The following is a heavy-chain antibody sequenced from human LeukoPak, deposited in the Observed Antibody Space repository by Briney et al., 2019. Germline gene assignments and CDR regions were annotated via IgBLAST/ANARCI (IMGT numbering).Heavy chain of an antibody. CDR1: GFTVSSNY. J-gene: IGHJ4*02. D-gene: IGHD2-15*01. Sequence: PGGSLRLSCAASGFTVSSNYMSWVRQAPGKGLEWVSVIYSGGSTYYADSVKGRFTISRDNSKNTLYLQMNSLRAEDTAVYYCAGYCSGGSCYSRKMVDYWGQGTLVTVSS. CDR3: AGYCSGGSCYSRKMVDY. V-gene: IGHV3-66*01. CDR2: IYSGGST.